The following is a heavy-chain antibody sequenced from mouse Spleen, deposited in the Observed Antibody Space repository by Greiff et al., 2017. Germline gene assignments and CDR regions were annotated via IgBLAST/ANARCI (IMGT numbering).Heavy chain of an antibody. CDR3: ARSYYGYYFDY. J-gene: IGHJ2*01. V-gene: IGHV5-9*01. D-gene: IGHD1-1*01. Sequence: EVMLVESGGGLVKLGGSLKLSCAASGFTFSSYAMSWVRQTPEKRLEWVATISSGGGNTYYPDSVKGRFTISRDNAKNTLYLQMSSLKSEDTAMYYCARSYYGYYFDYWGQGTTLTVSS. CDR1: GFTFSSYA. CDR2: ISSGGGNT.